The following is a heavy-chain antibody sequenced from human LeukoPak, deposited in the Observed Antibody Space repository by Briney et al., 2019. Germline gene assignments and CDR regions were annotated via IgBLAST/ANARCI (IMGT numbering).Heavy chain of an antibody. CDR1: DDSITIYY. CDR2: IDHTGST. D-gene: IGHD6-13*01. J-gene: IGHJ5*02. Sequence: SETLSLTCTVSDDSITIYYWTWIRQPPGKGLEWIGYIDHTGSTNYNPSLKSRVSMSVDTSTNQFSLKLSSVTAADTAVYYCARDSLVHPNRWFDPWGQGTLVIVSS. V-gene: IGHV4-59*12. CDR3: ARDSLVHPNRWFDP.